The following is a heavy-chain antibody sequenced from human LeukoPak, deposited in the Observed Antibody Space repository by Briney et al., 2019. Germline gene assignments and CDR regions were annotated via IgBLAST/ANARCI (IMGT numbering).Heavy chain of an antibody. CDR3: ARVTLGVIVGGGPSYGMDV. V-gene: IGHV3-48*01. J-gene: IGHJ6*02. Sequence: GGSLRLSCAASGFTFSSYSMNWVRQAPGKGLEWVSYISSRSSTIYYADSVKGRFTISRDNAKNSLYLQMNSLRAEDTAMYHCARVTLGVIVGGGPSYGMDVWGQGTTVTVSS. CDR1: GFTFSSYS. CDR2: ISSRSSTI. D-gene: IGHD3-16*02.